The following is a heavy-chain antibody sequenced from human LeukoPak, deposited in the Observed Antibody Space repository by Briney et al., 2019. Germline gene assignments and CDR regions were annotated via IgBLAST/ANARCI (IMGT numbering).Heavy chain of an antibody. CDR1: GGSIASSNYY. D-gene: IGHD6-19*01. Sequence: SETLSLACTVSGGSIASSNYYWAWIRQPPGKGLECTGSIYYSGTTYYKPSPKSRVTISVDTSKNQFSLKLSSVTAADTAVYFCARHRYISGWSPIDYWGQGTLVTVSS. CDR3: ARHRYISGWSPIDY. CDR2: IYYSGTT. J-gene: IGHJ4*02. V-gene: IGHV4-39*01.